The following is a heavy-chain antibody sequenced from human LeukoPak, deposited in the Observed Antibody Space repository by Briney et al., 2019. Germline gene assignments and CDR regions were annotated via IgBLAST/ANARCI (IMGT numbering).Heavy chain of an antibody. D-gene: IGHD3-22*01. CDR2: IKQDASEK. Sequence: GGSLRLSCAASGFTFSGYWMNWVRQAPGKGLEWVANIKQDASEKYYVDSVKGRFTISRDNAKNSLSLQMNSLRAEDTAVYYCARDGGDYDSIISRSYFDYWGQGTLVTVSS. CDR3: ARDGGDYDSIISRSYFDY. V-gene: IGHV3-7*03. CDR1: GFTFSGYW. J-gene: IGHJ4*02.